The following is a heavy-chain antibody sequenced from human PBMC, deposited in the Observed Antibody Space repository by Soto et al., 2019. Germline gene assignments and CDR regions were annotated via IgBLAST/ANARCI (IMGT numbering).Heavy chain of an antibody. CDR1: GFTFSSYG. CDR2: IWYDGSNK. CDR3: ARVPPGSGWSDLDY. D-gene: IGHD6-19*01. Sequence: PGGSLRLSCAASGFTFSSYGMHWVSQAPGKGLEWVAVIWYDGSNKYYADSVKGRFTISRDNSKNTLYLQMNSLRAEDTAVYYCARVPPGSGWSDLDYWGQGTLVTVSS. J-gene: IGHJ4*02. V-gene: IGHV3-33*01.